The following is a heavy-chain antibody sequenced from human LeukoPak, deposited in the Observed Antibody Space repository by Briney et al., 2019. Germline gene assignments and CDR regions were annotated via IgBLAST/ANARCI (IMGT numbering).Heavy chain of an antibody. Sequence: GGSLRLSCAASGFTFSDYYMSWIRQAPGKGLEWVSYISSSGSTIYYTDSVKGRFTISRDNAKNSLYLQMNSLRAEDTAVYYCARGYCSGGSCYHFDYWGQGTLVTVSS. CDR2: ISSSGSTI. CDR3: ARGYCSGGSCYHFDY. CDR1: GFTFSDYY. V-gene: IGHV3-11*01. J-gene: IGHJ4*02. D-gene: IGHD2-15*01.